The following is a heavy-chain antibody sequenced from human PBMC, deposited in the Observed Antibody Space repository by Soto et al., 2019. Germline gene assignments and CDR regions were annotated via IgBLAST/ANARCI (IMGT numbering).Heavy chain of an antibody. CDR2: TYSSGST. CDR1: GAPLSVYT. J-gene: IGHJ4*02. V-gene: IGHV4-59*01. Sequence: PSETLSLTCTVSGAPLSVYTWNWIRQSPGKGLEWIGYTYSSGSTAYNPSLQSRVTISVDTSKNEFSLKLNSVTAADTAVYYCARGQTIRAFEYWGQGALVTVSS. CDR3: ARGQTIRAFEY.